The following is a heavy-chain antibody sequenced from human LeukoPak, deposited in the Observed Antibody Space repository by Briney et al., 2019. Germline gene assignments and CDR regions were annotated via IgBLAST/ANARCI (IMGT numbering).Heavy chain of an antibody. CDR1: GGSISSKY. D-gene: IGHD6-6*01. J-gene: IGHJ5*02. Sequence: KTSETLSLTCTVSGGSISSKYWSWIRQPPGKGLEWIGHIYTTGITKYNPSLKSRVTISVDTSKNQFSLKLSSVTAADTAVYYCARHHGSSLVLSWFDPWGQGTLVTVSS. CDR3: ARHHGSSLVLSWFDP. CDR2: IYTTGIT. V-gene: IGHV4-59*08.